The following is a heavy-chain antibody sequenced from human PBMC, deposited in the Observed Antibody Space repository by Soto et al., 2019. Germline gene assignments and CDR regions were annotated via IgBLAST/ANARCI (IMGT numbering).Heavy chain of an antibody. CDR1: GGTFSSYA. CDR2: IIPIFGTA. V-gene: IGHV1-69*13. J-gene: IGHJ6*02. D-gene: IGHD3-9*01. CDR3: ARRNEYYDILTGYYDYYYYGMDV. Sequence: SVKVSCKASGGTFSSYAISWVRQAPGQGLGWMGGIIPIFGTANYAQKFQGRVTITADDSTSTAYMELSSLRSEDTAVYCCARRNEYYDILTGYYDYYYYGMDVWGQGTTVTVSS.